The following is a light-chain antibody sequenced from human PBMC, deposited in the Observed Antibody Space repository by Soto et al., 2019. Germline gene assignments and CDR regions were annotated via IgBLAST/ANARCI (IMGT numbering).Light chain of an antibody. V-gene: IGKV4-1*01. CDR2: WAS. CDR1: QSVLYSSNNKNY. Sequence: DIVMTQSPDSLDVSLGERATINCKSSQSVLYSSNNKNYLAWYQQKPGQPPKLLIYWASTRESGVPDRFSGSGSGTDFTLTISSLQAEDVAVYYCQQYYTTLLGTFGGGTKVGIK. CDR3: QQYYTTLLGT. J-gene: IGKJ4*01.